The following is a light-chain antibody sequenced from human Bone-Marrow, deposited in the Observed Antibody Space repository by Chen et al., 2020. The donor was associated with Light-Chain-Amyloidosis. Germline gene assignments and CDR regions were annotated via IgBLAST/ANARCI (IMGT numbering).Light chain of an antibody. CDR2: ENT. CDR1: ISHVVFYHL. V-gene: IGLV2-23*01. CDR3: YSYAPPPPFVL. J-gene: IGLJ2*01. Sequence: QSALTQPASVSGCTGQWITFSRTGTISHVVFYHLVSWYQNKPCKAPKLIIYENTERPSGVSNRFSGSKSGNTASLTISGLQAEDEADYYCYSYAPPPPFVLFGGGTKLTVL.